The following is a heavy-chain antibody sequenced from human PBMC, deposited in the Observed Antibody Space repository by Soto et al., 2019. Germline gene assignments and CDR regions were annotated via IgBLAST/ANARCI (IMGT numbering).Heavy chain of an antibody. CDR3: ARNPTRKLRYFDWLLPFDY. CDR2: IIPIFGTA. J-gene: IGHJ4*02. D-gene: IGHD3-9*01. Sequence: ASVKVSCKASGGTFSSYAISWVRQAPGQGLEWMGGIIPIFGTANYAQKFQGRVTITADESTSTAYMELSSLRSEDTAVYYCARNPTRKLRYFDWLLPFDYWGQGTLVTVSS. V-gene: IGHV1-69*13. CDR1: GGTFSSYA.